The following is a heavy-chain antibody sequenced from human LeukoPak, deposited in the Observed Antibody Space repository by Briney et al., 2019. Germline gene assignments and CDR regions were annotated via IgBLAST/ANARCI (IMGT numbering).Heavy chain of an antibody. Sequence: ASVKVSCKASGGTFSSYAISWVRQAPGQGLEWMGGIIPIFGTANYAQKFQGRVTITADEPTSTAYMELSSLRSEDTAVYYCARDFGFSDSSGYYWDYWGQGTLVTVSS. V-gene: IGHV1-69*13. CDR3: ARDFGFSDSSGYYWDY. CDR2: IIPIFGTA. D-gene: IGHD3-22*01. J-gene: IGHJ4*02. CDR1: GGTFSSYA.